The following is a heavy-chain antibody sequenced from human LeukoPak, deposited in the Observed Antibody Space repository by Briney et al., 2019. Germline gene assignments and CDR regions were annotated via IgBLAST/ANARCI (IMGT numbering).Heavy chain of an antibody. J-gene: IGHJ4*02. D-gene: IGHD5-24*01. Sequence: GGSLRLSCAVSGLTFRSFWMSWVRQAPGKGLEWVANINQDGSEKYFVDSVKGRFTISRDNSKNSLHLQMNTLRAEDTALYYCARERDGRFFDYWGQGTLVTVSS. V-gene: IGHV3-7*01. CDR2: INQDGSEK. CDR3: ARERDGRFFDY. CDR1: GLTFRSFW.